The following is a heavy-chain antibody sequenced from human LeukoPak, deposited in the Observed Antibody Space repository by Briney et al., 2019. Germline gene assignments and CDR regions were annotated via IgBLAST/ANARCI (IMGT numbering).Heavy chain of an antibody. D-gene: IGHD2-21*01. CDR2: IYHSGST. Sequence: SETLSLTCTVSGGSISSGGYYWSWIRQPPGKGLEWIGYIYHSGSTNYNPSLKSRVTISVDTSKNQFSLKLSSVTAADTAVYYCARRKAYCGGDCHHGFDYWGQGTLVTVSS. CDR3: ARRKAYCGGDCHHGFDY. CDR1: GGSISSGGYY. J-gene: IGHJ4*02. V-gene: IGHV4-30-2*01.